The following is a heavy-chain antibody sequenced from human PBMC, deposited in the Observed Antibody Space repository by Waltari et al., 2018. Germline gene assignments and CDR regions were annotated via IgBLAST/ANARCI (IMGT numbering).Heavy chain of an antibody. Sequence: QVQLQQWGAGLLKPSETLSLTCAVYGGSFSGYYWSWIRQPPGKGLEWIGEINHRRRTNYNPSLKSRVTISVDTSKNQFSLKLSSVTASDTAVYYCARRDYVWGSYRYFDYWGQGTLVTVSS. D-gene: IGHD3-16*02. CDR3: ARRDYVWGSYRYFDY. CDR1: GGSFSGYY. J-gene: IGHJ4*02. V-gene: IGHV4-34*01. CDR2: INHRRRT.